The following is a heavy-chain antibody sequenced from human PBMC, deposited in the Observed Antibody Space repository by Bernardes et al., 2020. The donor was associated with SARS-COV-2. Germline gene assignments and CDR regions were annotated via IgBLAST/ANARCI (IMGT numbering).Heavy chain of an antibody. D-gene: IGHD4-17*01. CDR2: ISYDGSNK. CDR3: ARGYGGNYYYGMDV. V-gene: IGHV3-30-3*01. Sequence: GGSLRLSCGACGFTFSSYAMHWVRQAPGKGLEWVALISYDGSNKYYADSVKGRFTLSRDNSKNTLYLQMNSLRAEDTAVYYCARGYGGNYYYGMDVWGQGTTVTVSS. J-gene: IGHJ6*02. CDR1: GFTFSSYA.